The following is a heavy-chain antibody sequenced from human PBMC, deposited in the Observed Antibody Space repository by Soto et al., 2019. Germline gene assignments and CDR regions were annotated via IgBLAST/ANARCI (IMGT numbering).Heavy chain of an antibody. CDR1: RGPLSSNS. CDR2: IIPIFGTA. D-gene: IGHD2-2*01. CDR3: ARGDIVVVPAAIKPDYYYYGMDV. J-gene: IGHJ6*02. Sequence: PVKVSCKASRGPLSSNSLSWVGQAPGKGLEWMGGIIPIFGTANYAQKFQGRVTITADESTSTAYMELSSLRSEDTAVYYCARGDIVVVPAAIKPDYYYYGMDVWGQGTTVTVSS. V-gene: IGHV1-69*13.